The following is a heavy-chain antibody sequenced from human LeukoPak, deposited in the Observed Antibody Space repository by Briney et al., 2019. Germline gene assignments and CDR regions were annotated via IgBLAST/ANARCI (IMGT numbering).Heavy chain of an antibody. Sequence: SGKVSCKASGGTFSSYAISWVRQAPGQGLEWMGGIIPIFGTANYAQKFQGRVTITADKSTSTAYMELSSLRSEDTAVYYCARDQGVPAAMRACWFDPWGQGTLVTVSS. CDR1: GGTFSSYA. CDR2: IIPIFGTA. V-gene: IGHV1-69*06. CDR3: ARDQGVPAAMRACWFDP. D-gene: IGHD2-2*01. J-gene: IGHJ5*02.